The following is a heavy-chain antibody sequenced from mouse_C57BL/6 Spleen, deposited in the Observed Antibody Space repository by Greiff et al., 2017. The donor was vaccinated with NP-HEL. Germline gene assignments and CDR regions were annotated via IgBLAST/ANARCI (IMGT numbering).Heavy chain of an antibody. J-gene: IGHJ4*01. CDR2: IYPGGGYT. CDR3: ARSDYGSSYGGAMDY. D-gene: IGHD1-1*01. CDR1: GYTFTNYW. V-gene: IGHV1-63*01. Sequence: QVQLKESGAELVRPGTSVKMSCKASGYTFTNYWIGWAKQRPGHGLEWIGDIYPGGGYTNYNEKFKGKATLTADKSSSTAYMQFSSLTSEDSAIYYCARSDYGSSYGGAMDYWGQGTSVTVSS.